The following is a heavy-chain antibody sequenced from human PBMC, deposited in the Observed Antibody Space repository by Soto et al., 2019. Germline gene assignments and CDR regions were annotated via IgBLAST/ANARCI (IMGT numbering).Heavy chain of an antibody. V-gene: IGHV1-69*01. CDR3: ARVGSSGWHGHGMDV. CDR2: ITPTFGTA. J-gene: IGHJ6*02. Sequence: QVQLVQSGAELKKPGASVKVSCNASGGTFSSYAISWVRQAPGQGLEWMGGITPTFGTANYAQKFKRRVTITADESRSTAYMERSSLRAEDTAGCYCARVGSSGWHGHGMDVWGQGTTVTVTS. CDR1: GGTFSSYA. D-gene: IGHD6-25*01.